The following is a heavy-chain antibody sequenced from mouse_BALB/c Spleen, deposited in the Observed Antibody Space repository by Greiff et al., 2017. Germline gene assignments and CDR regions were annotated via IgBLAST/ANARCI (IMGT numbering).Heavy chain of an antibody. V-gene: IGHV5-17*02. CDR2: ISSGSSTI. CDR3: ARWHYGSSYFDY. Sequence: DVKLVESGGGLVQPGGSRKLSCAASGFTFSSFGMHWVRQAPEKGLEWVAYISSGSSTIYYADTVKGRFTISRDNPKNTLFLQMTSLRSEDTAMYYCARWHYGSSYFDYWGQGTTLTVSS. D-gene: IGHD1-1*01. CDR1: GFTFSSFG. J-gene: IGHJ2*01.